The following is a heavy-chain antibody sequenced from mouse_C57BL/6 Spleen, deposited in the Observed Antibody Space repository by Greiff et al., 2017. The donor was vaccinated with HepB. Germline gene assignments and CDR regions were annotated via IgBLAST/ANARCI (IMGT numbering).Heavy chain of an antibody. CDR2: ISDGGSYT. Sequence: EVKLVESGGGLVKPGGSLKLSCAASGFTFSSYAMSWVRQTPEKRLEWVATISDGGSYTYYPDNVKGRFTISRDNAKNNLYLQMSHLKSEDTAMYYCAREDDGYWYFDVWGTGTTVTVSS. CDR3: AREDDGYWYFDV. CDR1: GFTFSSYA. D-gene: IGHD2-3*01. V-gene: IGHV5-4*01. J-gene: IGHJ1*03.